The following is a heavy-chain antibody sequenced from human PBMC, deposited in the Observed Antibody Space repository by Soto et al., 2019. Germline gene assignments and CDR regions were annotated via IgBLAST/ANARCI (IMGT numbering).Heavy chain of an antibody. Sequence: PGESLKISCKGSRYRFTNYWIGWVRQMPGKGLEWMGIIYPDDSDIRYSPSFQGQVTISADKSISTAYLQWSSLKASDTAMYYCASIAAAGTAGDYWGQGTLVTVSS. V-gene: IGHV5-51*01. CDR1: RYRFTNYW. CDR3: ASIAAAGTAGDY. D-gene: IGHD6-13*01. J-gene: IGHJ4*02. CDR2: IYPDDSDI.